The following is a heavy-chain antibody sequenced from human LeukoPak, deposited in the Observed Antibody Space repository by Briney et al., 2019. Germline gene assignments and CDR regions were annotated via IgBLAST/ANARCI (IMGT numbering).Heavy chain of an antibody. J-gene: IGHJ6*03. CDR1: GYSISSGYH. V-gene: IGHV4-38-2*02. CDR2: LHHSGSS. D-gene: IGHD3-3*01. Sequence: SETLSLTCTVSGYSISSGYHWGWIRQPPGKGLEWIASLHHSGSSYYNPSLKSRVTMSVDTSKNQFSLKLSSVTAADTAVYYCARDRHLSAWSGYLTTPGYYYYMDVWGKGTTVTVFS. CDR3: ARDRHLSAWSGYLTTPGYYYYMDV.